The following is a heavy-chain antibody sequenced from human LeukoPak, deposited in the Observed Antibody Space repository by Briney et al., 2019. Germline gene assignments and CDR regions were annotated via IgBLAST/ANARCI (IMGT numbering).Heavy chain of an antibody. CDR3: ARETYSWAFDI. CDR1: GFTVSSNY. J-gene: IGHJ3*02. V-gene: IGHV3-33*08. CDR2: IWYDGSNK. D-gene: IGHD2-8*01. Sequence: GGSLRLSCAASGFTVSSNYMSWVRQAPGKGLEWVAVIWYDGSNKYYADSVKGRFTISRGNSKNTLYLQMNSLRAEDTAVYYCARETYSWAFDIWGQGTMVTVSS.